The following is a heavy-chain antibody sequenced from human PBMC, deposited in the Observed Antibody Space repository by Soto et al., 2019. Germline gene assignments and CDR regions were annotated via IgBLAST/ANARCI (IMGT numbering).Heavy chain of an antibody. Sequence: LSLTCTVSGGSISSYYWSWIRQPPGKGLEWIGYIYYSGSTNYNPSLKSRVTISVDTSKNQFSLKLSSVTAADTAVYYCARALRYFDWPPLYYGMDVWGQGTTVTVSS. V-gene: IGHV4-59*01. CDR3: ARALRYFDWPPLYYGMDV. CDR2: IYYSGST. CDR1: GGSISSYY. J-gene: IGHJ6*02. D-gene: IGHD3-9*01.